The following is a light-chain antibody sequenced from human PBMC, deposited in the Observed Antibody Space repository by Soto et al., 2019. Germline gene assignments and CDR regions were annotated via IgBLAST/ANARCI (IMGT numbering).Light chain of an antibody. V-gene: IGLV2-23*01. Sequence: QSALTQPASVSASPAQSITISCTGTSSNVGTYDLVSWYQHHPDKAPKLIIYEGTKRPSGISSRFSGSKSGNTASLTISGLQAEDDADYYCCSFAVGAALVFGGGTKVTVL. CDR3: CSFAVGAALV. CDR1: SSNVGTYDL. CDR2: EGT. J-gene: IGLJ2*01.